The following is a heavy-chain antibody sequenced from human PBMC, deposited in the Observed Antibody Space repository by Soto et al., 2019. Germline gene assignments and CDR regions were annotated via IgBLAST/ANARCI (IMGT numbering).Heavy chain of an antibody. CDR1: FGPMRGYY. V-gene: IGHV4-59*01. D-gene: IGHD7-27*01. J-gene: IGHJ6*02. Sequence: LQESVPGLVKASETLSLSCSVSFGPMRGYYWSWIRQPPGKGLEWIANIFYNGGANYNPSRRSRVTISVDKSKNSFSLRLTSVTPADTAVYYCARDGDHDYFYGMDIWGQGTTVTVS. CDR3: ARDGDHDYFYGMDI. CDR2: IFYNGGA.